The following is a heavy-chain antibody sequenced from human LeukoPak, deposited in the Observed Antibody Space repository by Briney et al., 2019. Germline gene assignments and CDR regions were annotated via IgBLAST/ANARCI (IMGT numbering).Heavy chain of an antibody. Sequence: GGSLRLSCAASGFVFRENDMDWVRQAPGKGLEWVSGIRGYDGYTDYADSVRGRFTISRDNSRDTLFLEMNNLRIEDTAIYYCAKNFSMMVFWGPGTQVTVSS. V-gene: IGHV3-23*01. J-gene: IGHJ4*02. D-gene: IGHD3/OR15-3a*01. CDR2: IRGYDGYT. CDR1: GFVFREND. CDR3: AKNFSMMVF.